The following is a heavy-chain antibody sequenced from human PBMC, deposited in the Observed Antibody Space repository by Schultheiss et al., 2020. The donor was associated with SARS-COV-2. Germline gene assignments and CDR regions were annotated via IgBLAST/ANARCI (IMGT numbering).Heavy chain of an antibody. Sequence: ASVKVSCKTSGGTFSNYAIGWVRQAPGQGLEWMGWINPNSGGTNYAQKFQGRVTMTRDTSTSTVYMELRSLRSDDTAVYFCARTEFVVGPDVRGFDLWGQGTLVTVSS. CDR1: GGTFSNYA. J-gene: IGHJ4*02. CDR3: ARTEFVVGPDVRGFDL. D-gene: IGHD3-10*02. CDR2: INPNSGGT. V-gene: IGHV1-2*02.